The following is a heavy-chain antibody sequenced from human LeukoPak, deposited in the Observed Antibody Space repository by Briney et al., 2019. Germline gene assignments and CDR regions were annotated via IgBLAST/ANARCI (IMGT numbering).Heavy chain of an antibody. Sequence: GGSLRLSCATSGFIFSSDSMIWVRQAPGKGLEWVSILSGSDDTIYYADSVKGRFTISRDNSKNTLHPQMNSLRAEDTAVYYCAKCQIYIEFCSSTSCYCAFDIWGQGTMVTVSS. J-gene: IGHJ3*02. CDR2: LSGSDDTI. CDR3: AKCQIYIEFCSSTSCYCAFDI. V-gene: IGHV3-23*01. D-gene: IGHD2-2*01. CDR1: GFIFSSDS.